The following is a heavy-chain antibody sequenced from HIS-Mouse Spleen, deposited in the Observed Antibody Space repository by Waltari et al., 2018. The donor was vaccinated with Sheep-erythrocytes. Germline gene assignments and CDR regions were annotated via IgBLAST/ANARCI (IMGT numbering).Heavy chain of an antibody. CDR1: GGSISSGGYY. CDR3: ARDRLGIFGY. CDR2: IYYSGST. D-gene: IGHD7-27*01. J-gene: IGHJ4*02. V-gene: IGHV4-31*03. Sequence: QVQLQESGPGLVKPSQTLSLTCTVSGGSISSGGYYWSWIRQPPGKGLEWIGYIYYSGSTYYNPSLKGRVTISVDTAKNQFSLKLSSVTAADTAVYYCARDRLGIFGYWGQGTLVTVSS.